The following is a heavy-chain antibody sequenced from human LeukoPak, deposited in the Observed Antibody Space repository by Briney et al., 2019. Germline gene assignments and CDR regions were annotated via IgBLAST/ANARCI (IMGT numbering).Heavy chain of an antibody. CDR1: GYTFTSYY. CDR3: ARDFPAAGDFDY. Sequence: ASVKVSCKASGYTFTSYYMHWVRQAPGQGLEWMGIINPSGGSTSYAQKFQGRVTMTSDTSTSTVYMELSSLRSEDTAVYYCARDFPAAGDFDYWGQGTLVTVSS. J-gene: IGHJ4*02. V-gene: IGHV1-46*01. D-gene: IGHD6-13*01. CDR2: INPSGGST.